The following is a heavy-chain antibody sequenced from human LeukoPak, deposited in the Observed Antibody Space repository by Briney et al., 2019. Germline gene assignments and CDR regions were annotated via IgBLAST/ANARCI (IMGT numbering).Heavy chain of an antibody. CDR2: IIPIFGTA. CDR1: GGTFSSYA. CDR3: ARALRYSSSWLVDYYYYMDV. V-gene: IGHV1-69*05. J-gene: IGHJ6*03. Sequence: SVKVSCKASGGTFSSYAISWVRQAPGQGLEWMGGIIPIFGTANYAQKFQGRVTVTTDESTSTAYMELSSLRSEDTAVYYCARALRYSSSWLVDYYYYMDVWGQGTPVTVSS. D-gene: IGHD6-13*01.